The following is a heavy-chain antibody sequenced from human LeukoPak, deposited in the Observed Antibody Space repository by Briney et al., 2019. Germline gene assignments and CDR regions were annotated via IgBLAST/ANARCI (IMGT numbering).Heavy chain of an antibody. D-gene: IGHD2-2*01. V-gene: IGHV4-31*03. CDR1: GGSISSGGYY. CDR2: IYYSGST. Sequence: SQTLSLTCTVSGGSISSGGYYWSWIRQHPGKGLEWIGYIYYSGSTYYNPSLKSRVTISVDTSKNQFSLKLSSGTAADTAVYYCARSIVVVPVFDYWGQGTLVTASS. J-gene: IGHJ4*02. CDR3: ARSIVVVPVFDY.